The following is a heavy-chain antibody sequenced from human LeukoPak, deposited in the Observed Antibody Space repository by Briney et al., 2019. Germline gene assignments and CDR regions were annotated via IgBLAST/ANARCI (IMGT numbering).Heavy chain of an antibody. J-gene: IGHJ4*02. CDR2: ISTRSSYI. CDR1: GFTFSSYS. V-gene: IGHV3-21*01. CDR3: ARIQKDYGGSIDF. D-gene: IGHD4-23*01. Sequence: GGSLRLSCAASGFTFSSYSMNWVRQAPGKGLEWVSSISTRSSYIYYADSLKGRFTISRDNAKSSLYLQMNSLRAEDTAVYFCARIQKDYGGSIDFWGQGTLVTVSS.